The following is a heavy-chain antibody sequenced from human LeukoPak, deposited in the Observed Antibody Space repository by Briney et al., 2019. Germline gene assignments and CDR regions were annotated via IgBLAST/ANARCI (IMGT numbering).Heavy chain of an antibody. CDR3: ARDGNSGYDYPIFDY. Sequence: GGSLRLSCSASGFTFSSYAMHWVRQAPGKGLEYVSAISSNGGSTYYADSVKGRFTISRDNSKNTLYLQMNSLRAEDTAVYYCARDGNSGYDYPIFDYWGQGTLVTVSS. J-gene: IGHJ4*02. V-gene: IGHV3-64*04. CDR1: GFTFSSYA. CDR2: ISSNGGST. D-gene: IGHD5-12*01.